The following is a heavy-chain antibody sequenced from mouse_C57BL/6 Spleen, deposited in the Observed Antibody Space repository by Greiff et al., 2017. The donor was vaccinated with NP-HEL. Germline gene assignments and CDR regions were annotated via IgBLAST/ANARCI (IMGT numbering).Heavy chain of an antibody. CDR1: GYTFTSYD. V-gene: IGHV1-85*01. CDR3: ARSGDGPGWYAMDY. J-gene: IGHJ4*01. CDR2: IYPRDGST. D-gene: IGHD2-3*01. Sequence: QVQLQQSGPELVKPGASVKLSCKASGYTFTSYDINWVKQRPGQGLAWIGWIYPRDGSTKYSEKFKGKATLNVYTSASTAYMELHSLTSEDSAVYFWARSGDGPGWYAMDYWGQGTSVTVSS.